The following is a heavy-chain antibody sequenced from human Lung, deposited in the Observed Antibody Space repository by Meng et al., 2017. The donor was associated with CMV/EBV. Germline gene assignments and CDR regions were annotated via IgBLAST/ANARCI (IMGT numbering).Heavy chain of an antibody. Sequence: GGSLRLXCTASRFNFNTYAMHWVRQAPGKGLEWVALISYDGNNGHYADSVKSRFTISRDNDKNTLYLEMNSLRAEDKAVYYCARDHRAGRWLQLGYYDYWGQGTLVTVSS. CDR2: ISYDGNNG. CDR1: RFNFNTYA. J-gene: IGHJ4*02. V-gene: IGHV3-30*03. D-gene: IGHD5-24*01. CDR3: ARDHRAGRWLQLGYYDY.